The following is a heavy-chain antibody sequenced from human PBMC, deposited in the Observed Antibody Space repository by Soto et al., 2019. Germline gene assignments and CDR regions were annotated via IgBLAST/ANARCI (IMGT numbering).Heavy chain of an antibody. V-gene: IGHV6-1*01. CDR3: ARYYDFWSGYQGPYYYMDV. D-gene: IGHD3-3*01. CDR1: GDSVSSNSAA. J-gene: IGHJ6*03. Sequence: SQTLSLTCAISGDSVSSNSAAWNWIRQSPSRGLEWLGRTYYRSKWYNDYAVSVKSRITINPDTPKNQFSLQLNSVTPEDTAVYYCARYYDFWSGYQGPYYYMDVWGKGTTVTVSS. CDR2: TYYRSKWYN.